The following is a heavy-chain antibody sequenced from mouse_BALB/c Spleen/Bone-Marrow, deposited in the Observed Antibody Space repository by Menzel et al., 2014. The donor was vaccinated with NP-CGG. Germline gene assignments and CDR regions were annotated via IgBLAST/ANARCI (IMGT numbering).Heavy chain of an antibody. CDR3: AREGDYDYAWFAY. CDR1: GYSFTGYT. CDR2: INPYNGGT. Sequence: EVQLQQSGPEVVKPGASMKMSCKASGYSFTGYTMNWVKQSHGKNLEWIGLINPYNGGTHYNQKFKGKATLTVDKSSGTAYMELLSLTSEDSAVYYCAREGDYDYAWFAYWGQGTLITVSA. D-gene: IGHD2-4*01. V-gene: IGHV1-18*01. J-gene: IGHJ3*01.